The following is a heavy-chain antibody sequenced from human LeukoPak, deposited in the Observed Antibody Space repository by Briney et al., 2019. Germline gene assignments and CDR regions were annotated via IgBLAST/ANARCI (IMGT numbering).Heavy chain of an antibody. Sequence: GRSLRLSCAASGFTFSSYGMHWVRQAPGKGLEWVAVISYDGSNKYYADSVKGRFTISRDNSKNTLYLQMNSLRAEDTAVYYCARSRAAITMIVWGYFDYWGQGTLVTVSS. CDR1: GFTFSSYG. J-gene: IGHJ4*02. CDR3: ARSRAAITMIVWGYFDY. D-gene: IGHD3-22*01. CDR2: ISYDGSNK. V-gene: IGHV3-30*03.